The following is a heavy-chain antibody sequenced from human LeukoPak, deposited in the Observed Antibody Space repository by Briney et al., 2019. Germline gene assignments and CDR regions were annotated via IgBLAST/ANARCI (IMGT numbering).Heavy chain of an antibody. CDR2: ISPSGAST. J-gene: IGHJ3*01. Sequence: ASVKVSCKASGYTFTSYYVHWVRQAPGQGLEWMGIISPSGASTSYAQKFQGRVTMTRDMSTSTVYMELSSLISEDTAVYYGAGGSSRGPRDAFDFWGQGTMVTLSS. V-gene: IGHV1-46*01. CDR3: AGGSSRGPRDAFDF. D-gene: IGHD2-15*01. CDR1: GYTFTSYY.